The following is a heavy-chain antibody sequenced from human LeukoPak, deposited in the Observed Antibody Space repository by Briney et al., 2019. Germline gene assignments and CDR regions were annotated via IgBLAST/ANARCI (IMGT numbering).Heavy chain of an antibody. Sequence: PSETLSLTCTVSGGSINSGYYWSWLRQHPGRGLEWIGYIYYNGDTYYNPSLKSRVTISVDTSKNQFSLKLNSVTAADTAVYYCARHYGPWGQGTLVTVSS. D-gene: IGHD3-10*01. J-gene: IGHJ5*02. CDR1: GGSINSGYY. CDR3: ARHYGP. V-gene: IGHV4-59*08. CDR2: IYYNGDT.